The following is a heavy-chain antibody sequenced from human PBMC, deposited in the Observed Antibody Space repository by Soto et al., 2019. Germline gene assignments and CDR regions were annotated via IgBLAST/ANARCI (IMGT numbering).Heavy chain of an antibody. CDR1: GGSISSYY. CDR2: IYYSGST. J-gene: IGHJ5*02. D-gene: IGHD3-22*01. Sequence: PSETLSLTCTVSGGSISSYYWSWIRQPPGKGPEWIGYIYYSGSTNYNPSLKSRVTISVDTSKNQFSLKLSSVTAADTAVYYCARENLDYYDSSTWFDPWGQGTLVTV. V-gene: IGHV4-59*01. CDR3: ARENLDYYDSSTWFDP.